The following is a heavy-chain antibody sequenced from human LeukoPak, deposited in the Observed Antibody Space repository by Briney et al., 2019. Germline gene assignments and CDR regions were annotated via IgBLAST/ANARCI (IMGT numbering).Heavy chain of an antibody. V-gene: IGHV3-30*18. CDR1: GFTFSSYG. D-gene: IGHD6-13*01. J-gene: IGHJ3*02. Sequence: GGSLRLSCAASGFTFSSYGMHWVRQAPGKGLEWVAVISYDGSNKYYADSVKGRFTISRDNSKNTLYLQMNSLRAEDTAVYYCAKDRSSVRSWYGDAFDIWGQGTMVTVSS. CDR3: AKDRSSVRSWYGDAFDI. CDR2: ISYDGSNK.